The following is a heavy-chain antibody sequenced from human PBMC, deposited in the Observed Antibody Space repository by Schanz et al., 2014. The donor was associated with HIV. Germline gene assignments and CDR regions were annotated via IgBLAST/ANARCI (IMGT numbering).Heavy chain of an antibody. J-gene: IGHJ3*01. CDR1: GFTFGTKR. CDR3: RVFMYSFDD. CDR2: ITPYGSVT. V-gene: IGHV3-74*01. D-gene: IGHD6-13*01. Sequence: DVQLVESGGGLIQPGESLRLSCVASGFTFGTKRMYWVRQGPGNGLAWVSYITPYGSVTYADSVKGRFTTSRDSSKNMLFLQMNSLRVEDTAVYYCRVFMYSFDDWGQGTMVTVST.